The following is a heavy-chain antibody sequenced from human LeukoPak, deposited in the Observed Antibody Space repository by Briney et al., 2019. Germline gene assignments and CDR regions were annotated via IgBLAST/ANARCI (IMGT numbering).Heavy chain of an antibody. CDR1: GYTFTGYY. V-gene: IGHV1-2*02. CDR3: AREELYFDSSGYYFQH. J-gene: IGHJ1*01. CDR2: INPNSGGT. Sequence: ASVKVSCKASGYTFTGYYMHWVRQAPGQGLEWMGWINPNSGGTNYAQKFQARVSMTRDTSISTAYMELTRLRSDDTAVYYCAREELYFDSSGYYFQHWGQGTLVTVSS. D-gene: IGHD3-22*01.